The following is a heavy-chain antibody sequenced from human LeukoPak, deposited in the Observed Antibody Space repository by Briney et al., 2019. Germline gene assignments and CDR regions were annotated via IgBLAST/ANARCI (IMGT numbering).Heavy chain of an antibody. CDR3: ARAPWFGESDWFDP. V-gene: IGHV4-30-2*01. J-gene: IGHJ5*02. Sequence: SETLSLTCAVYGGSFSGYSWSWIRQPPGKGLEWIGYIYHSGSTYYNPSLKSRVTISVDRSKNQFSLKLSSVTAGDTAVYYCARAPWFGESDWFDPWGQGTLVTVSS. CDR1: GGSFSGYS. CDR2: IYHSGST. D-gene: IGHD3-10*01.